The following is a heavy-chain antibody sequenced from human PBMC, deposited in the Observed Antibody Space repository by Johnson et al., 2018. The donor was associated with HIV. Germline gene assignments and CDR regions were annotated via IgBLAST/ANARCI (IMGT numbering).Heavy chain of an antibody. CDR3: AKDSANWGGAFDI. CDR2: ISGSGGNT. D-gene: IGHD7-27*01. CDR1: GFTFSSYA. V-gene: IGHV3-23*04. J-gene: IGHJ3*02. Sequence: VQLVESGGGVVQPGGSLRLSCAASGFTFSSYAMSWVRQAPGKGLEWVSAISGSGGNTYYPGSVKGRFTISRDNSKNTLYLQMNSLRAEDTAVYYCAKDSANWGGAFDIWGQGTMVTVSS.